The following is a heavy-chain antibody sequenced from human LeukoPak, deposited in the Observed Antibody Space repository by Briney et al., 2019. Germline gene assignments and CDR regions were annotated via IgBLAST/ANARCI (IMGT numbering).Heavy chain of an antibody. CDR1: GYTLTELS. D-gene: IGHD3-3*01. CDR2: FDPEDGET. CDR3: ARAQFKGYDFWSGYYAFDY. V-gene: IGHV1-24*01. Sequence: ASVKVSCKVSGYTLTELSMHWVRQAPGKGLEWTGGFDPEDGETIYAQKFQGRVTMTEDTSTETAYMELSSLRSEDTAVYYCARAQFKGYDFWSGYYAFDYWGQGTLVTVSS. J-gene: IGHJ4*02.